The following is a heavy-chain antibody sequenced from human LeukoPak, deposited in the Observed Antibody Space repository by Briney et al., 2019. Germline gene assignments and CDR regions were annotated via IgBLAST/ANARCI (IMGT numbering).Heavy chain of an antibody. Sequence: PGRSLRLSCAASGFTFSSYGMHWVRQAPGKRLEWVAVIPYDGSNKYYADSVKGRFTISRDNSKNTLYLQMNSLRAEDTAVYYCVRVLTVTFDSWGQGTLVTVSS. D-gene: IGHD4-17*01. V-gene: IGHV3-30*03. J-gene: IGHJ4*02. CDR2: IPYDGSNK. CDR3: VRVLTVTFDS. CDR1: GFTFSSYG.